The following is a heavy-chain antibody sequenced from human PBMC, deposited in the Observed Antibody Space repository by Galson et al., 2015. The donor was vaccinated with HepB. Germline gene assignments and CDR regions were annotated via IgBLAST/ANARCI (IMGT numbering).Heavy chain of an antibody. J-gene: IGHJ4*02. CDR3: ARSAPEMGYSYGYASFDY. D-gene: IGHD5-18*01. CDR2: INHSGST. Sequence: ETLSLTCAVYGGSFSGYYWSWIRQPPGKGLEWIGEINHSGSTNYNPSLKSRVTISVDTSKNQFSLKLSSVTAADTAVYYCARSAPEMGYSYGYASFDYWGQGTLVTVSS. V-gene: IGHV4-34*01. CDR1: GGSFSGYY.